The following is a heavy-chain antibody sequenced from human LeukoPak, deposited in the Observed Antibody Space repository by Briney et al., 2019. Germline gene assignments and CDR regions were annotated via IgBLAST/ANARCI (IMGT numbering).Heavy chain of an antibody. D-gene: IGHD2-21*01. J-gene: IGHJ5*02. CDR3: ARADRLDGGPYLIGP. Sequence: GASVKVSCKTSGYSFSDYYMHWARQAPGQGLEWMGWINPNSGGTSSAQKFQGRVTMTRDTSITAVYMEGNWLTSDDTAIYYCARADRLDGGPYLIGPWGQGTLVTVSS. CDR1: GYSFSDYY. V-gene: IGHV1-2*02. CDR2: INPNSGGT.